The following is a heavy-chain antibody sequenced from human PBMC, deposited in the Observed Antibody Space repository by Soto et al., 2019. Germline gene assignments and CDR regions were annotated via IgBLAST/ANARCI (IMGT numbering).Heavy chain of an antibody. V-gene: IGHV3-30*18. D-gene: IGHD1-26*01. J-gene: IGHJ6*02. Sequence: GGSLRLSCAASGFTFKSYGMHWVRQTPGKGLEWVPVISYDGNNKYYADSVKGRFTISRDIPKNTLYLQLNSLSAEDTAVYYCAKDGARCGPSFMDVWGQGTTVTGSS. CDR3: AKDGARCGPSFMDV. CDR1: GFTFKSYG. CDR2: ISYDGNNK.